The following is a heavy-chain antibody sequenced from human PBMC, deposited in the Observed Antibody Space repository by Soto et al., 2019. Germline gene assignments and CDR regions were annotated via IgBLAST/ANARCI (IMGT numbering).Heavy chain of an antibody. D-gene: IGHD3-10*01. V-gene: IGHV4-30-4*01. CDR1: GGSISSGDYY. Sequence: PSETLSLTCTVSGGSISSGDYYWSWIRQPPGKGLEWIGYIYYSGSTYYNPSLKSRVTISVDTSKNQFSLKLSSVTAADTAVYYCARGNGSGSSSYNWFDPWGQGTLVTVSS. CDR2: IYYSGST. J-gene: IGHJ5*02. CDR3: ARGNGSGSSSYNWFDP.